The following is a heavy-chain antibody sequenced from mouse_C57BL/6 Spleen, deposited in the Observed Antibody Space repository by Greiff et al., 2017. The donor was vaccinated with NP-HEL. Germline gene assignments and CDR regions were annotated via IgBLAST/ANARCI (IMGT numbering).Heavy chain of an antibody. J-gene: IGHJ4*01. Sequence: VQLKESGGGLVQPGGSLKLSCAASGFTFSDYYMYWVRQTPEKRLEWVAYISNGGGSTYYPDTVKGRFTISRDNAKNTLYLQMSRLKSEDTAMYYCARQVLRYGYAMDYWGQGTSVTVSS. CDR3: ARQVLRYGYAMDY. D-gene: IGHD1-1*01. V-gene: IGHV5-12*01. CDR2: ISNGGGST. CDR1: GFTFSDYY.